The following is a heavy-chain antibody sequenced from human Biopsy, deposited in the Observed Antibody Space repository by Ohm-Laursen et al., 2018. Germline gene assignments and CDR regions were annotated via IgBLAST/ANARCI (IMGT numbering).Heavy chain of an antibody. Sequence: SLRLSCAASGFTFSSYYMSWVRLAPGKGLAWVANINQDGSVKNYVDSVKGRFTISRDNAENSVYLQMSSLRSEDTAVYYCARSLWPEDYWGQGTLVTVSS. CDR2: INQDGSVK. D-gene: IGHD2-21*01. V-gene: IGHV3-7*01. CDR3: ARSLWPEDY. CDR1: GFTFSSYY. J-gene: IGHJ4*02.